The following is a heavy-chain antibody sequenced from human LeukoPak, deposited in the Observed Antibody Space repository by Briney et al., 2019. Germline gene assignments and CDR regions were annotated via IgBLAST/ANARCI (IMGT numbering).Heavy chain of an antibody. J-gene: IGHJ5*02. CDR1: GGSISSGGYY. CDR2: IYYSGST. D-gene: IGHD2-2*01. Sequence: SETLSLTCTVSGGSISSGGYYWSWIRQHPGKGLEWIGYIYYSGSTYYNPSLKSRVTISVDTSKNQFSLKLSSVTAADTAAYYCARRYCSSTRCWFDPWGQGTLVTVSS. V-gene: IGHV4-31*03. CDR3: ARRYCSSTRCWFDP.